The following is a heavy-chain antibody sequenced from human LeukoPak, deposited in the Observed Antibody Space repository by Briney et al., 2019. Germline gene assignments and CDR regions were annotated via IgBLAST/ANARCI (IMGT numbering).Heavy chain of an antibody. V-gene: IGHV4-59*01. J-gene: IGHJ4*02. CDR3: ASGNWNYYYFDF. CDR1: GGSISSYY. Sequence: SETLSLTCTISGGSISSYYWSWIRQPPGKGLEWIGYIYYSGSSNYNPSLKSRVTISLDTSKNQFSLKLSSVTAADTAVYYCASGNWNYYYFDFWGQGTLVTVSS. D-gene: IGHD1-7*01. CDR2: IYYSGSS.